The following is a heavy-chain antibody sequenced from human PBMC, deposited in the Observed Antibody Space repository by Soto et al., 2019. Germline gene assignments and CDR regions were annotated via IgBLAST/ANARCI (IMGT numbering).Heavy chain of an antibody. CDR1: TASVNIYY. V-gene: IGHV4-4*07. CDR3: ARDHPNWYFDL. CDR2: LYANENT. Sequence: SETLSLTCTVSTASVNIYYWSWIRQPAGKGLEWIGRLYANENTDYNPSLRSRVTISVDTKRQFSLKLSSVTAADTAVYYCARDHPNWYFDLWGRGTPVTVSS. J-gene: IGHJ2*01.